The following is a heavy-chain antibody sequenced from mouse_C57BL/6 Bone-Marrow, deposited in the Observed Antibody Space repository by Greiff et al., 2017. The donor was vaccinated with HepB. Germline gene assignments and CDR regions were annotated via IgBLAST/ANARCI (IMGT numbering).Heavy chain of an antibody. CDR2: IRSKSNNYAT. CDR3: VRFSNYDAMDY. Sequence: EVHLVESGGGLVQPKGSLKLSCAASGFSFTTYAMNWVRQAPGKGLEWVARIRSKSNNYATYYADSVKDRFTISRDDSESMLYLQMNNLKTEDTAMYYCVRFSNYDAMDYWGQGTSVTVSS. CDR1: GFSFTTYA. J-gene: IGHJ4*01. V-gene: IGHV10-1*01. D-gene: IGHD2-5*01.